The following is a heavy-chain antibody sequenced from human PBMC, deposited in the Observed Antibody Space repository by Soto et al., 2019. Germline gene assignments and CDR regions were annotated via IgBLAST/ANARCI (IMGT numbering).Heavy chain of an antibody. CDR1: GFTFSSYA. J-gene: IGHJ4*02. V-gene: IGHV3-23*01. CDR2: ISGSGGST. D-gene: IGHD2-2*01. Sequence: GGSLRLSCAASGFTFSSYAMSWVRQAPGKGLEWVSAISGSGGSTYYADSVKGRFTISRDNSKNTLYLQMNSLRAEDTAVYYCANPPIVVVPAALTPQIDYWGQGTLVTVSS. CDR3: ANPPIVVVPAALTPQIDY.